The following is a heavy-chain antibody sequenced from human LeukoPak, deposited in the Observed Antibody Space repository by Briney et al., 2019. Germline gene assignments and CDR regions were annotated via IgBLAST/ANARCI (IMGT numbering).Heavy chain of an antibody. CDR3: ARDRCSSTSCYGYYYYYMDV. CDR2: ISYDGSNK. J-gene: IGHJ6*03. D-gene: IGHD2-2*01. Sequence: PGGSLRLSCAASGFTFSSYAMHWVRQAPGKGLEWVAVISYDGSNKYYADSVKGRFTISRDNSKNTLYLQMNSLRAEDTAVYYCARDRCSSTSCYGYYYYYMDVWGKGTTVTVSS. V-gene: IGHV3-30-3*01. CDR1: GFTFSSYA.